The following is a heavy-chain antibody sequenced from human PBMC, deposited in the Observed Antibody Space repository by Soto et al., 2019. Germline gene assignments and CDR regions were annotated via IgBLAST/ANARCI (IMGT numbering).Heavy chain of an antibody. CDR2: IIPIFGTA. D-gene: IGHD3-3*01. J-gene: IGHJ5*02. CDR1: GGTFSSYA. Sequence: GASVKVSCKDSGGTFSSYASRWVRQAPGQGLEWMGGIIPIFGTANYAQKFQGRVTITADESTSTAYMELSSLRSEDTAVYYCARAADNPYENWFDPWGQGTLVTVSS. CDR3: ARAADNPYENWFDP. V-gene: IGHV1-69*13.